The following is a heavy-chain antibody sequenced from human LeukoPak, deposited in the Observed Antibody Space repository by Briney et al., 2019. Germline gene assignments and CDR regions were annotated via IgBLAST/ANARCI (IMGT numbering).Heavy chain of an antibody. Sequence: GGSLRLSCAASGFTFSSYAMSWVRQAPGKGLEWVSAISGSGGSTYYADSVKGRFTISRDNAKNSLYLQMNSLRAEDTAVYYCASPYYDSSGYYYDTDYWGQGTLVTVSS. CDR2: ISGSGGST. CDR1: GFTFSSYA. D-gene: IGHD3-22*01. V-gene: IGHV3-23*01. J-gene: IGHJ4*02. CDR3: ASPYYDSSGYYYDTDY.